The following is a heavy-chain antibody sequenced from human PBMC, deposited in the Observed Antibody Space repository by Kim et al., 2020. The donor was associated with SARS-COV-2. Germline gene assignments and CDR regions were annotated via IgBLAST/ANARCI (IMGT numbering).Heavy chain of an antibody. CDR3: ARDLGITMVRGASYNFDY. Sequence: GGSLRLSCAASGFTFSSYAMHWVRQAPGKGLEWVAVISYDGSNKYYADSVKGRFTISRDNSKNTLYLQMNSLRAEDTAVYYCARDLGITMVRGASYNFDYWGQGPLVTVSS. V-gene: IGHV3-30*04. CDR2: ISYDGSNK. D-gene: IGHD3-10*01. J-gene: IGHJ4*02. CDR1: GFTFSSYA.